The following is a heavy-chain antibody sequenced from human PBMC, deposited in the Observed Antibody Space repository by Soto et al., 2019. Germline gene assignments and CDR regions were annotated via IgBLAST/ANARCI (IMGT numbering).Heavy chain of an antibody. D-gene: IGHD6-19*01. V-gene: IGHV3-21*01. CDR1: GFTFSSYN. J-gene: IGHJ3*02. Sequence: EVQLVESGGGLVKPGGSLRLSCEVSGFTFSSYNMNWVRQAPGKGLEWVSIINSGSSYIYYADSVKGRFTISRDNAKKSLYLQMDRLTAEDTAVYDCVGLPQWLGVGDTFDIWGQATRVPVSS. CDR2: INSGSSYI. CDR3: VGLPQWLGVGDTFDI.